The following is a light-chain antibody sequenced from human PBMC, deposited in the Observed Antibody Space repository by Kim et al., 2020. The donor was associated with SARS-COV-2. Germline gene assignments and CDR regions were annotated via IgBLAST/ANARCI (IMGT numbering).Light chain of an antibody. CDR2: EVT. CDR1: SSDVGGYNY. J-gene: IGLJ2*01. Sequence: QSALTQPPSVSGSPEQSVTISCTGTSSDVGGYNYVPWYQQYQGKAPKLIFYEVTKRPSGVPDRFSGTKSGNTASLTVSGLQAEDEADYYCSSYAGSNNFVVFGGGTQLTFL. V-gene: IGLV2-8*01. CDR3: SSYAGSNNFVV.